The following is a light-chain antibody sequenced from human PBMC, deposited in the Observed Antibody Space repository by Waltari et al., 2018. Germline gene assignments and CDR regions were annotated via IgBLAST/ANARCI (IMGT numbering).Light chain of an antibody. CDR1: QDIANY. CDR3: QHYDNLLLT. J-gene: IGKJ4*01. Sequence: DIQMTQSPSSLSASVGDIVTISCQASQDIANYLNWYQQKPGKAPKLLIYLASNLETGVPSRFSGSGSGAYFTFTISSLQPEDIATYYCQHYDNLLLTFGGGTKVEIK. CDR2: LAS. V-gene: IGKV1-33*01.